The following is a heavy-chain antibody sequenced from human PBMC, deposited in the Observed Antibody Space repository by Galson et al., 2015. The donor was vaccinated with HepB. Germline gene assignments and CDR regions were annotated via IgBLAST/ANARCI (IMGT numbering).Heavy chain of an antibody. J-gene: IGHJ4*02. CDR2: IYPGDSDT. D-gene: IGHD1-26*01. Sequence: QSGAEVKKPGESLRISCKASGYSFSTYWIGWVRQMPGKGLERMGIIYPGDSDTRYNPTFQGPVTISVDKSITTAYLQWSSLKASHTAMYYCARHDGGGSNAPGRPQVGWGQGTLLTVSS. CDR1: GYSFSTYW. CDR3: ARHDGGGSNAPGRPQVG. V-gene: IGHV5-51*01.